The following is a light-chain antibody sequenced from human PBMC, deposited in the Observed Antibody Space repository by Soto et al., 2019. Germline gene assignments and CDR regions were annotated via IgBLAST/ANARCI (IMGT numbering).Light chain of an antibody. J-gene: IGKJ4*01. CDR1: QSVSSSY. Sequence: IVLTKFQGTLSLSPGERATLSCRPSQSVSSSYLAWYQQKPGQAPRLLIYGASSRATGIPDRFSGSGSGTDFTLTISRLEPEDFAVYYCQQYGSSPLTFGGGTKV. CDR3: QQYGSSPLT. CDR2: GAS. V-gene: IGKV3-20*01.